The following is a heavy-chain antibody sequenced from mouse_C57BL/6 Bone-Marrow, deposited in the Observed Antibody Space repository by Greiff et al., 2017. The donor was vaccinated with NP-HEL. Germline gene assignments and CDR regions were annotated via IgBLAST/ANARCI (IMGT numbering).Heavy chain of an antibody. J-gene: IGHJ1*03. V-gene: IGHV1-59*01. D-gene: IGHD2-4*01. CDR1: GYTFTSYW. CDR3: ASWGLPWYFDV. CDR2: IDPSDSYT. Sequence: VQLQQPGAELVRPGTSVKLSCKASGYTFTSYWMHWVKQRPGQGLEWIGVIDPSDSYTNYNQQFKGKATLTVDTSSRTAYMQLSSLTSEDSAVYYCASWGLPWYFDVWGTGTTVTVSS.